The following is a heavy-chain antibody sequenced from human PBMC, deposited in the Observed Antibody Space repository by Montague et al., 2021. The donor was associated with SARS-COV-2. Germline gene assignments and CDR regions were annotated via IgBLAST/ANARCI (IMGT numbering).Heavy chain of an antibody. V-gene: IGHV4-59*08. Sequence: SETLSLTCTVSGGSISSYYWSWIRQPPGKGLEWIGYIYYSGSTNYNPSLKSRVTISVDTSKNQFSLKLSSVTAADTALYYCARLEAGDCSGGSCDSSWFDPWGQGTLVTVSS. D-gene: IGHD2-15*01. CDR2: IYYSGST. CDR3: ARLEAGDCSGGSCDSSWFDP. J-gene: IGHJ5*02. CDR1: GGSISSYY.